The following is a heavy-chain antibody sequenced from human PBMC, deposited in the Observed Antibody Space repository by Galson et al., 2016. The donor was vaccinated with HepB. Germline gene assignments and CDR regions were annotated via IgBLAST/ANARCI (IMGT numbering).Heavy chain of an antibody. D-gene: IGHD3-10*01. V-gene: IGHV4-34*01. CDR1: DESFSGYY. CDR2: INHSGST. Sequence: ETLSLTCAVYDESFSGYYWSWIRQPPGKGLEWIGDINHSGSTNYNPSLKSRVTISADTSKNQVSLKLTSVTAADPAAYYCARGGVGRYNAMDVWGQGTTVIVAS. CDR3: ARGGVGRYNAMDV. J-gene: IGHJ6*02.